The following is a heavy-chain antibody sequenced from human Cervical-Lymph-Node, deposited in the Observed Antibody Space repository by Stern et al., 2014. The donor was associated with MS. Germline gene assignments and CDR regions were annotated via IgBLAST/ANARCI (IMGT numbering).Heavy chain of an antibody. D-gene: IGHD6-13*01. CDR1: GGTFSKFP. CDR2: IFPVCGTP. Sequence: VQLGQSGAEVTKPGSSVKVSCKASGGTFSKFPSSWVRQAPGQGLELMGGIFPVCGTPTYAQEFRGRVTIPADVSTSTVYMELSSLRSDDTAVYYCALSSETSDRWYSLGYDLWGQGTLVTVSS. V-gene: IGHV1-69*01. J-gene: IGHJ5*02. CDR3: ALSSETSDRWYSLGYDL.